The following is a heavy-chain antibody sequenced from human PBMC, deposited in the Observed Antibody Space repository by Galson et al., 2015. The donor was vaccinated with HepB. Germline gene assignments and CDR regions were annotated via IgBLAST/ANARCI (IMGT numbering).Heavy chain of an antibody. J-gene: IGHJ4*02. CDR3: ARGFWSGYYPPLEIDY. V-gene: IGHV3-53*01. CDR2: IYSGGST. D-gene: IGHD3-3*01. Sequence: SLRLSCAASGFTVSSNYMSWVRQAPGKGLEWVSVIYSGGSTYYADSVKGRFTISRDNSKNTLYLQMNSLRAEDTAVYYCARGFWSGYYPPLEIDYWGQGTLVTVSS. CDR1: GFTVSSNY.